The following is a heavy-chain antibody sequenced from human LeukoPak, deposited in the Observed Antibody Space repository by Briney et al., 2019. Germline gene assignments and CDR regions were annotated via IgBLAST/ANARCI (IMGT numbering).Heavy chain of an antibody. J-gene: IGHJ4*02. CDR2: INPTNGGK. CDR1: GYTFTGHY. CDR3: ARQTIRPFDF. D-gene: IGHD3-9*01. V-gene: IGHV1-2*02. Sequence: ASVKVSCKTSGYTFTGHYIHWVRQAPGQGLEWMGWINPTNGGKNYAQKFQGRVTMTRDTSISTAYMELSGQRSDDTAIYYCARQTIRPFDFWGQGTLVTVSA.